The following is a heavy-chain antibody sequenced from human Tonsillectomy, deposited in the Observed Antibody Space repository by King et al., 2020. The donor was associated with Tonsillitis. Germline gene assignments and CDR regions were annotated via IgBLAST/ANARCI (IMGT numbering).Heavy chain of an antibody. CDR1: GGSISSSSYY. J-gene: IGHJ6*02. D-gene: IGHD6-19*01. CDR2: IYYSGST. Sequence: LQLQESGPGLVKPSETLSLTCTVSGGSISSSSYYWGWIRQPPGKGLEWIGSIYYSGSTYYNPSLKSRVTISVDTSKNQFSLKLSSVTAADTAVYYCARHALRSYSSYYYGMDVWGQGTTVTVSS. V-gene: IGHV4-39*01. CDR3: ARHALRSYSSYYYGMDV.